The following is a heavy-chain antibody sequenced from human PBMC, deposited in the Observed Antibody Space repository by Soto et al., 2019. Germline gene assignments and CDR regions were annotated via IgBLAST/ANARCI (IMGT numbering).Heavy chain of an antibody. D-gene: IGHD3-10*01. CDR3: AAPRDEYGSGVSWFTFGMDI. V-gene: IGHV3-23*01. Sequence: GGSLRLSCLASGFTFSDYAMTWVRHVPGRGLEWVASLYGAGGSTYYADSVRGRFTISRDNSQNTLFLQMKRLTVDDTAIYYCAAPRDEYGSGVSWFTFGMDIWGQGTTVTVSS. J-gene: IGHJ6*02. CDR1: GFTFSDYA. CDR2: LYGAGGST.